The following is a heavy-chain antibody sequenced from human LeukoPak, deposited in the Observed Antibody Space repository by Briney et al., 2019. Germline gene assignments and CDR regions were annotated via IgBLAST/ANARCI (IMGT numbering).Heavy chain of an antibody. CDR1: GFTFSSYW. V-gene: IGHV3-7*01. CDR2: IKQDGSEK. CDR3: ARSVYSSGWLYYFDY. Sequence: GGSLRLSCAASGFTFSSYWMSWVRQAPGKGLEWVANIKQDGSEKYYVDSVKGRFTISRDNAKNPLYLQMNSLRAEDTAVYYCARSVYSSGWLYYFDYWGQGTLVTVSS. D-gene: IGHD6-19*01. J-gene: IGHJ4*02.